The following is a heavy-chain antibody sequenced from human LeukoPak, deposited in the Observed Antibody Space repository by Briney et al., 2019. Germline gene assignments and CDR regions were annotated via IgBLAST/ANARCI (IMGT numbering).Heavy chain of an antibody. Sequence: PSQTLSLTCTVSGGSISSGGYYWSWIRQPPGKGLEWIGYIYHSGSTYYNPSPKSRVTISVDRSKNQFSLKLSSVTAADTAVYYCARDRGYCSSTSCYTRGAFDIWGQGTMVTVSS. CDR2: IYHSGST. CDR1: GGSISSGGYY. V-gene: IGHV4-30-2*01. J-gene: IGHJ3*02. D-gene: IGHD2-2*02. CDR3: ARDRGYCSSTSCYTRGAFDI.